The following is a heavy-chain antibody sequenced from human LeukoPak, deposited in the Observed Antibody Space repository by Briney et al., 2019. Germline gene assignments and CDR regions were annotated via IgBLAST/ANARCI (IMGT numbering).Heavy chain of an antibody. D-gene: IGHD1-26*01. Sequence: GGSLRLSCAASGFTFSRYSMNWVRQAPGKGLEWVSSISISSNYIYYPDSLKGRFTISRDNAKNSLYLQMNSLRAEDTAVYYCARDPYSGNYGNYYYYYMDVWGKGTTVTISS. CDR3: ARDPYSGNYGNYYYYYMDV. J-gene: IGHJ6*03. CDR1: GFTFSRYS. V-gene: IGHV3-21*01. CDR2: ISISSNYI.